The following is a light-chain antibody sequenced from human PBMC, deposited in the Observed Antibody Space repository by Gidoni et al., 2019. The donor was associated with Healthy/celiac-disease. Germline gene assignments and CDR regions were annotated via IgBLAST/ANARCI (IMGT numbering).Light chain of an antibody. V-gene: IGKV1-39*01. CDR1: QSISSY. CDR3: QQSYSTLLT. J-gene: IGKJ4*01. Sequence: DIQTTHSPSSLSASVGDRVTITCRASQSISSYLNWYQQKPGKAPKLLSYAASSLQSGVPSRFSGSGSGTDFTLTISSLQPEDFATYYCQQSYSTLLTFGGGTKVEIK. CDR2: AAS.